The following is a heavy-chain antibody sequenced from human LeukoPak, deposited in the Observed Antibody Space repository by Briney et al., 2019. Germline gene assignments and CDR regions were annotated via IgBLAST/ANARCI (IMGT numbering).Heavy chain of an antibody. CDR1: GFTFSGYS. CDR2: FGTRSTSI. J-gene: IGHJ4*02. CDR3: AREVSEGFDF. Sequence: GGSLRLSCTASGFTFSGYSMNWIRQAPGKGLEWVSSFGTRSTSIYHAGSVKGRFAISRDNAKNLLYLQMNSLRAEDTALYYCAREVSEGFDFWGQGTLVTVSS. D-gene: IGHD3-22*01. V-gene: IGHV3-21*01.